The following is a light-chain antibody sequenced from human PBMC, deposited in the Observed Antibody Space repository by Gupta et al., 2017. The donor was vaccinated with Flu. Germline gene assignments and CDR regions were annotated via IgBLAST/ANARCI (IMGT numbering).Light chain of an antibody. J-gene: IGKJ1*01. CDR2: KAS. CDR1: QSITSW. CDR3: QQYNTFPWT. Sequence: DIQMTQYPYTLSAFVGDRVTITCRASQSITSWLAWYQQKPGKAPKLLIYKASNLESGVPSRFSGSGSGTEFTLTITSLQPDDFATYYCQQYNTFPWTFGRGTKVEI. V-gene: IGKV1-5*03.